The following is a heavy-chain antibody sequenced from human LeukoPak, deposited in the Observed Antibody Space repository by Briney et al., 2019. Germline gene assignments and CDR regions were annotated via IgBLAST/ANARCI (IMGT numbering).Heavy chain of an antibody. CDR3: AKERDMIYYYGSGSYAFDY. J-gene: IGHJ4*02. D-gene: IGHD3-10*01. V-gene: IGHV3-23*01. Sequence: GGSLRLSCAASGFTFSSCAMSWVRQAPGKGLEWVSGISGSGGNTYYADSVKGRFTTSRDNSKNTLYLQMNGLRAEDTALYYCAKERDMIYYYGSGSYAFDYWGQGTLVTVSS. CDR1: GFTFSSCA. CDR2: ISGSGGNT.